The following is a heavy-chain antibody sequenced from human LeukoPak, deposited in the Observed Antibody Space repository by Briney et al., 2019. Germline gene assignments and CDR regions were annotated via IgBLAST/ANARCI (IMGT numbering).Heavy chain of an antibody. Sequence: ASVKVSCTPSGYTFTAYYIHWVRQAPGQGLEWMGWISPNSGGTDYAQKFKGRVTMTRDTSISITYVELSSLTSDDTAVYYCAIQPWVSGKNRYFYLWGRGTLVTVSS. D-gene: IGHD6-13*01. CDR2: ISPNSGGT. J-gene: IGHJ2*01. V-gene: IGHV1-2*02. CDR1: GYTFTAYY. CDR3: AIQPWVSGKNRYFYL.